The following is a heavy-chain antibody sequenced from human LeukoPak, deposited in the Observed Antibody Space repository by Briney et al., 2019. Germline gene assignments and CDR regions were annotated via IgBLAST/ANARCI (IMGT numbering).Heavy chain of an antibody. CDR1: GFTFSGYG. CDR2: ISGSGGST. V-gene: IGHV3-23*01. D-gene: IGHD4-23*01. J-gene: IGHJ4*02. Sequence: GGTLRLSCAASGFTFSGYGMSWVRQAPGKGLEWVSAISGSGGSTYYADSVKGRFTISRDDSKNTLYLQMNSLRAEDTAVYYCVRRAGGYSHPYDYWGQGTLVTVSS. CDR3: VRRAGGYSHPYDY.